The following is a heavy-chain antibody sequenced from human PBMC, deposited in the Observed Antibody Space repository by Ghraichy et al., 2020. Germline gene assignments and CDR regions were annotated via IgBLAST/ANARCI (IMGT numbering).Heavy chain of an antibody. CDR3: ARSQLTQNWFDP. V-gene: IGHV6-1*01. CDR1: GDSVSSNSAA. J-gene: IGHJ5*02. CDR2: TYYRSKWSS. Sequence: SETLSLTCVISGDSVSSNSAAWNWIRQSPSRGLEWLGRTYYRSKWSSDYAVSVKSRIAIYPDTSRNQFSLQLNSVTPEDTAVYYCARSQLTQNWFDPWGQGNLVTVSS. D-gene: IGHD1-1*01.